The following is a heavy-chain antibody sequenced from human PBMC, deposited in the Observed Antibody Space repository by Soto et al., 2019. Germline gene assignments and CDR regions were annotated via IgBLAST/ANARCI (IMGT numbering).Heavy chain of an antibody. D-gene: IGHD2-21*02. CDR3: IQSRCGGDCLQSYASYYYYGMDV. J-gene: IGHJ6*02. CDR1: ALSLSTGGVG. CDR2: IYWDDDK. Sequence: QITLKESGPTLVKPTQTLTLTCTFSALSLSTGGVGLGWIRQPPGKALELLALIYWDDDKRYSPSLRSRLTITKDTSKNPVVLTMTNMYPVDTATYYCIQSRCGGDCLQSYASYYYYGMDVWGQGTTVTVSS. V-gene: IGHV2-5*02.